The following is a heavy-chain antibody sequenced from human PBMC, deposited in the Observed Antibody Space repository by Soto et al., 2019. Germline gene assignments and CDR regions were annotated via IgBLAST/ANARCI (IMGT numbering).Heavy chain of an antibody. D-gene: IGHD6-19*01. CDR1: GFNLKKFA. CDR2: ISCCGGSA. Sequence: HPGGSLRLSCVASGFNLKKFAMAWVRQAAGEGLEWVSGISCCGGSASYADSVKGRFSIARDDSKNTVSLQLNSLRVEDTAQYYCAKADGQQWLIPHLDNWGQGTLVTVSS. J-gene: IGHJ4*02. CDR3: AKADGQQWLIPHLDN. V-gene: IGHV3-23*01.